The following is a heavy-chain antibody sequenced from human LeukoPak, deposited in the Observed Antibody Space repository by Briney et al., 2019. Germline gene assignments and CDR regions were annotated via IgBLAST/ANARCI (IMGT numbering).Heavy chain of an antibody. CDR3: ARDWLLWFGELSNYGMDV. J-gene: IGHJ6*02. CDR2: IKQDGSEK. Sequence: GGSLRLSCAASGFTFSSYWMSWVRQAPGKGLEWVANIKQDGSEKYYVDSVKGRFTISRDNAKNSLYLQMNSLRAEDTAVYYCARDWLLWFGELSNYGMDVWGQGTTVTVSS. D-gene: IGHD3-10*01. V-gene: IGHV3-7*01. CDR1: GFTFSSYW.